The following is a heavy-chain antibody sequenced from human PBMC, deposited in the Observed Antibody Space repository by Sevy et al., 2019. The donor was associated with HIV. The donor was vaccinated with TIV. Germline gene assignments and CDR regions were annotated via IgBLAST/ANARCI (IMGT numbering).Heavy chain of an antibody. J-gene: IGHJ6*02. D-gene: IGHD3-16*02. V-gene: IGHV1-18*01. Sequence: ASVKVSCKASGYTFTSYGISWVRQAPGQGLEWMGWISAYNGNTNYAQKLQGRVTMTTDTSTSTAYMELRSLRSDDTAVYYCARDPGPYDYVWGSYHRNYYYYGMDVWGQGTTVTVSS. CDR1: GYTFTSYG. CDR3: ARDPGPYDYVWGSYHRNYYYYGMDV. CDR2: ISAYNGNT.